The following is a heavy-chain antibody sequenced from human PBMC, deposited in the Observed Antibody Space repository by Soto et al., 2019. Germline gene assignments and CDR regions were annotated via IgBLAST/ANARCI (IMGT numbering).Heavy chain of an antibody. D-gene: IGHD5-18*01. CDR2: ISSSSSYI. CDR1: GFTFSSYS. CDR3: ARTPRDTAMDHYFDY. J-gene: IGHJ4*02. Sequence: EVQLVESGGGLVKPGGSLRLSCAASGFTFSSYSMNWVRQAPGKGLEWVSSISSSSSYIYYADSVKGRFTISRDNAKNSLYLQMNSLRAEDTAVYYCARTPRDTAMDHYFDYWGQGTLVTVSS. V-gene: IGHV3-21*01.